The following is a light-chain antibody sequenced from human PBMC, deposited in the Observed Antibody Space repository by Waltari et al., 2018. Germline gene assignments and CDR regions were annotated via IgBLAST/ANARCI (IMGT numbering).Light chain of an antibody. CDR2: AAS. V-gene: IGKV1-12*01. CDR1: QGISSW. CDR3: LQYKNWPPLYT. J-gene: IGKJ2*01. Sequence: DIQMTQSPSSVSASVGDRVTITCRASQGISSWLAWYQQKPGKAPKLLIYAASSLQSGVPSRFSGSGSGTDFTLTISSLQPEDFVVYYCLQYKNWPPLYTFGQGTKLEI.